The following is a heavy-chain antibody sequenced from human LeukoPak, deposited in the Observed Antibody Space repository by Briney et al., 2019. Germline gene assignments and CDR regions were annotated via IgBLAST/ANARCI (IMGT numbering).Heavy chain of an antibody. CDR3: ARNNGMDV. J-gene: IGHJ6*02. Sequence: PGGSLRLSCAASGFALGSHWMTWVRQVPGRGPKWVANVNRDGSETYYLNSVKGRFTISKDNAKNSLYLQMNSLRAEDTALYHCARNNGMDVWGQGTTVIVSS. V-gene: IGHV3-7*03. CDR1: GFALGSHW. CDR2: VNRDGSET.